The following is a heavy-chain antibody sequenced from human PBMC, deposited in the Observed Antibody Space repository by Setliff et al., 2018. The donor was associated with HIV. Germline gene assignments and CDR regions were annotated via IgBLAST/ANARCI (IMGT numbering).Heavy chain of an antibody. CDR1: GYSISSSSYY. D-gene: IGHD2-21*01. V-gene: IGHV4-61*05. J-gene: IGHJ4*02. CDR2: IYTSGST. CDR3: GRCMSVAVPEY. Sequence: SETLSLTCTVSGYSISSSSYYWGWIRQPPGKGLEWIGHIYTSGSTNYNPSLKSRVTISKDTSKNQFSLKLSSVTAADTAVYYCGRCMSVAVPEYWGQGTLVTVS.